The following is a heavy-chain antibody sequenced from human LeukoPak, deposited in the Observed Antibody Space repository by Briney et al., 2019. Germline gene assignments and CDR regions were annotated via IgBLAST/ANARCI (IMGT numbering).Heavy chain of an antibody. V-gene: IGHV1-18*01. J-gene: IGHJ3*02. Sequence: GASVKVSCKASGYTFTNYGISWVRQAPGQGLEWMGWINPYNGNTNYAQKLQGRATMTTDSSTRTAYMELRSLRSDGTAVYYCARDPGGAVTFDIWGQGTMVTVSS. CDR3: ARDPGGAVTFDI. D-gene: IGHD3-16*01. CDR1: GYTFTNYG. CDR2: INPYNGNT.